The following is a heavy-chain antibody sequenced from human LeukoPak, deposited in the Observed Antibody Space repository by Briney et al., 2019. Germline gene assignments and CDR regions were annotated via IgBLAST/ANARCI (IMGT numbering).Heavy chain of an antibody. CDR1: GGTFSSYD. D-gene: IGHD6-6*01. CDR2: IIPIFGTA. J-gene: IGHJ6*03. Sequence: SVKVSCKASGGTFSSYDISWVRQAPGQGLEWMGGIIPIFGTANYAQKFQGRVTITTDESTSTAYMELSSLRSEDTAVYYCARGQRQLVPYYYYYYMDVWGKGTTVTVSS. V-gene: IGHV1-69*05. CDR3: ARGQRQLVPYYYYYYMDV.